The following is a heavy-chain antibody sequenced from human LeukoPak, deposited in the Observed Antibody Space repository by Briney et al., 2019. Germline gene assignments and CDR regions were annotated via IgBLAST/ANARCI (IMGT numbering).Heavy chain of an antibody. CDR2: IDWDDDK. CDR1: GFSLSTSGSR. J-gene: IGHJ4*02. Sequence: ESGPTLVHPTPPLTVTCTVAGFSLSTSGSRVSWIRQPPGKALEWLAPIDWDDDKYYSTSLKTRLTISQDTSKNQVVPTKNKMDHVDTATNSAETIVIAGASRTPFDYWGKGTPVTVSS. CDR3: ETIVIAGASRTPFDY. V-gene: IGHV2-70*01. D-gene: IGHD6-13*01.